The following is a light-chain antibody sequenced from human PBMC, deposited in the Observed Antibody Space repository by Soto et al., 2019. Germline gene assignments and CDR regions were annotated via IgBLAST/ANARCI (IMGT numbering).Light chain of an antibody. Sequence: DVPMTQSPSSLSASVGDSVTITCRASQSVFNHLSWFQQRPGKGPKLLIYDASSLHAGVPSRFSCSGYGTDFTLTISTVQPEDSAIYYCHQSSSTPLTFGGGTRVELK. V-gene: IGKV1-39*01. CDR1: QSVFNH. CDR2: DAS. CDR3: HQSSSTPLT. J-gene: IGKJ4*01.